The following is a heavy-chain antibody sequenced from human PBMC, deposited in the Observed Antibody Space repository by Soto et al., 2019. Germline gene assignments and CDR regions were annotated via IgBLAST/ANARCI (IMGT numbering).Heavy chain of an antibody. V-gene: IGHV1-24*01. CDR3: ATGLVAGNGFDY. D-gene: IGHD6-19*01. CDR2: FDPEDGET. CDR1: GYTLTELS. Sequence: ASVKVSCKVSGYTLTELSMHWVRQAPGKGLEWMGGFDPEDGETIYAQKFQGRVTMTEDTSTDTAYMELSSLRSEDTAVYYCATGLVAGNGFDYWGKGTLVTVSS. J-gene: IGHJ4*02.